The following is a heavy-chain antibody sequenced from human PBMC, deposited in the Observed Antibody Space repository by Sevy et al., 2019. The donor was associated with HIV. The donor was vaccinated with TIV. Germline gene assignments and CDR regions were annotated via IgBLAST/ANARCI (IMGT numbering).Heavy chain of an antibody. CDR3: AINSDYGMDA. CDR2: INQNGSEI. CDR1: GLTFSNYW. Sequence: PQRGSLRLSCVVSGLTFSNYWMSWVRQAPGKGLEWVANINQNGSEIYSVDSVKGRFTFSRDNAKNSVYLQMNSLRAEDTAVYYCAINSDYGMDAWGQGTTVTVSS. D-gene: IGHD4-4*01. J-gene: IGHJ6*02. V-gene: IGHV3-7*01.